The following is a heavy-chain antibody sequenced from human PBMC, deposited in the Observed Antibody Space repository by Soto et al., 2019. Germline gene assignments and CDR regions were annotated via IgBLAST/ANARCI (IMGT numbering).Heavy chain of an antibody. CDR3: ARIDIYYDSSGPFDY. Sequence: ASVKVSCKTSGYTFTGYYMHWVRQAPGQGLEWMGWINPNNGDTNYAQNFQGRVTMTRDTSISTASMELSRLRSDDTAVYSCARIDIYYDSSGPFDYWGQGTLVTVSS. V-gene: IGHV1-2*02. CDR2: INPNNGDT. D-gene: IGHD3-22*01. J-gene: IGHJ4*02. CDR1: GYTFTGYY.